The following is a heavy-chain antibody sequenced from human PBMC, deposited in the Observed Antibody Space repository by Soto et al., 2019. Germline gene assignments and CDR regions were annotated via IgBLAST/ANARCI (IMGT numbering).Heavy chain of an antibody. CDR3: AKAFVSLRVLEWFSVLFDY. Sequence: EVQLLESGGGLVQPGGSLRLSCAASGFTFSSYAMSWVRQAPGKGLEWVAAISGSGGSTYYADSVKGRFTISRDNSKNTLYLQINSLSTEDTAVYYCAKAFVSLRVLEWFSVLFDYWGQGTLVTVSS. V-gene: IGHV3-23*01. CDR1: GFTFSSYA. CDR2: ISGSGGST. J-gene: IGHJ4*02. D-gene: IGHD3-3*01.